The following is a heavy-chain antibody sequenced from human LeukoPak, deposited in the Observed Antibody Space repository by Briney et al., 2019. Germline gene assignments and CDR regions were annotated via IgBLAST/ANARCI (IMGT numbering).Heavy chain of an antibody. J-gene: IGHJ4*02. CDR3: ARDHRWELLFDY. V-gene: IGHV3-74*01. D-gene: IGHD1-26*01. CDR1: GFTFSIYW. CDR2: INSDGSST. Sequence: GGSLRLSRAASGFTFSIYWMHCVRQAPGKALVWVSRINSDGSSTSYADSVKGRFTISRDNAKNTLYLQMNSLRAEDTAVYYCARDHRWELLFDYWGQGTLVTVSS.